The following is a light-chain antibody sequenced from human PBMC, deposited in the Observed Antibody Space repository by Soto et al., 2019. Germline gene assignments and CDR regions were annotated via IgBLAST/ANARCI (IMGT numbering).Light chain of an antibody. CDR1: NIDSRT. V-gene: IGLV3-21*02. CDR3: QVWDNVDDHIYV. CDR2: DNS. J-gene: IGLJ1*01. Sequence: ELTQPPSVSVAPGQTATISCGENNIDSRTVHWYQQKRGQAPLLVVYDNSFRPSGIPNRFSGSNSGKTATLTISRVEAGDEADYYCQVWDNVDDHIYVFGTGTKVTVL.